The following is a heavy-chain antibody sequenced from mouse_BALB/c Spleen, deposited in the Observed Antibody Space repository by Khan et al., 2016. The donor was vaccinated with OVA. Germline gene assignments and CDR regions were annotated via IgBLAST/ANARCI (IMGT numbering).Heavy chain of an antibody. J-gene: IGHJ3*01. CDR2: INPVIADT. CDR3: AREASSWDFSFPY. D-gene: IGHD4-1*01. CDR1: GYTFTNYV. V-gene: IGHV1S136*01. Sequence: VQLQQSGPELVEPGASVKMSCKASGYTFTNYVIHWVKQKPGQGLEWIGYINPVIADTRYNEKFKGKATLTSDISSTTAYMDLSSLTSEDSAVYDGAREASSWDFSFPYWGQGTLVTVSA.